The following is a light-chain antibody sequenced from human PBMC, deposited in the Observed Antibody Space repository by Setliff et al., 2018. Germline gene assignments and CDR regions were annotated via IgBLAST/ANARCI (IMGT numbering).Light chain of an antibody. CDR3: CSYAGSSTGI. V-gene: IGLV2-23*02. J-gene: IGLJ2*01. CDR1: SSDVGGYNL. CDR2: EVV. Sequence: QSALTQPAYVSASPGQSITISCTGTSSDVGGYNLVFWYQQHPGKAPKLIIHEVVKRHSGVSNRFSGSKSGNTASLTISGLQSEDEADYHCCSYAGSSTGIFGGGTK.